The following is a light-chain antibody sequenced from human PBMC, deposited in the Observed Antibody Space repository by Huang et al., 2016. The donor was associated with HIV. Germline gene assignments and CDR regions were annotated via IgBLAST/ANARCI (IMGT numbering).Light chain of an antibody. V-gene: IGKV4-1*01. Sequence: DIVMTQSPDSLAVSLGEEATINCKSSQSVLSGNNKNYLAWFQQKSGQPPKLLIYWASTRESGVPDRFSGSGSRTDFTLTINNLQPEDVAVYYCQQYFNPPVTFGPGTKVHVK. CDR1: QSVLSGNNKNY. J-gene: IGKJ3*01. CDR2: WAS. CDR3: QQYFNPPVT.